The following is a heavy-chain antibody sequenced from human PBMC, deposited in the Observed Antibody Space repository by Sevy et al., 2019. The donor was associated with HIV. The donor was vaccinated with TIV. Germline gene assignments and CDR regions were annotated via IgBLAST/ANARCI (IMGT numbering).Heavy chain of an antibody. V-gene: IGHV3-7*01. CDR2: IKEDGSQK. D-gene: IGHD3-9*01. J-gene: IGHJ4*02. CDR3: ARDPDILSGYPSHYFDY. Sequence: GGSLRLSCAASGFSFSKYWMSWVRQAPGKGLEWVANIKEDGSQKNYLESVKGRFTISRDNAKNLLYLQMNNLRADDTAVYYCARDPDILSGYPSHYFDYWGQGTLVTASS. CDR1: GFSFSKYW.